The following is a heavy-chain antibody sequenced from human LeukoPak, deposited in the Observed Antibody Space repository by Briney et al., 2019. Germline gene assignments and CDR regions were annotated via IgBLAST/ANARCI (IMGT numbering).Heavy chain of an antibody. CDR1: GYTFTSYD. V-gene: IGHV1-8*03. CDR2: MNPNSGNT. D-gene: IGHD2-2*02. Sequence: ASVKVSCKASGYTFTSYDINWVRQATGQGLEWMGWMNPNSGNTGYAQKFQGRVTITRNTSISTAYMELSSLRSEDTAVHYCARGSWGYCSSTSCYNNWFDPWGQGTLVTVSS. CDR3: ARGSWGYCSSTSCYNNWFDP. J-gene: IGHJ5*02.